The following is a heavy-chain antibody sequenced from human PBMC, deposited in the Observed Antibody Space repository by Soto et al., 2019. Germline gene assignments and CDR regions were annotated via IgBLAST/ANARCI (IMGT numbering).Heavy chain of an antibody. CDR2: IYPGDSDT. CDR3: ASSGRAEAADSYYYYYMDV. J-gene: IGHJ6*03. D-gene: IGHD6-13*01. Sequence: PGESLKISCKGSGYSFTSYWIGWVRQMPGKGLEWMGIIYPGDSDTRYSPSFQGQVTISADKSISTAYLQWSSLKASDTAMYYCASSGRAEAADSYYYYYMDVWGKGTTVTVSS. V-gene: IGHV5-51*01. CDR1: GYSFTSYW.